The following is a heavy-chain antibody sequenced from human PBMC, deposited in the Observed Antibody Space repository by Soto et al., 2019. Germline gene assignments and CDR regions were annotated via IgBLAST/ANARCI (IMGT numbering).Heavy chain of an antibody. V-gene: IGHV3-23*01. CDR1: GFTFSSYA. J-gene: IGHJ5*02. Sequence: GGSLRLSXAASGFTFSSYAMSWVRQAPGKGLEWVSAISGSGGSTYYADSVKGRFTISRDNSKNTLYLQMNSLRAEDTAVYYCAKDPSNPKYNWFDPWGQGTLVTVSS. D-gene: IGHD4-4*01. CDR3: AKDPSNPKYNWFDP. CDR2: ISGSGGST.